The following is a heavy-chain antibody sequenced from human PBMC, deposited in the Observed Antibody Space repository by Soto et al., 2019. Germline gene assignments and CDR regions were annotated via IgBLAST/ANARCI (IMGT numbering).Heavy chain of an antibody. Sequence: QVQLVQSGAEVKKPGASVKVSCKASGYTFTNYGISWVRQAPGQGLEWMGWISAYNANTYYAQTFQGRVTMTIETSTSTTYLELRSLKSNDTAVYYCARDQSSGWYGQDSGMDVWGQGTTVTVSS. CDR1: GYTFTNYG. D-gene: IGHD6-19*01. CDR2: ISAYNANT. CDR3: ARDQSSGWYGQDSGMDV. V-gene: IGHV1-18*01. J-gene: IGHJ6*02.